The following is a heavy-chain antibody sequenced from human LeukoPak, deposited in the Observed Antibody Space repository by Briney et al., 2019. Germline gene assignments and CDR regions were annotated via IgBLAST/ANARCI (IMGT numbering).Heavy chain of an antibody. V-gene: IGHV3-30*18. CDR3: AKRLGYYDSSEGYFDQ. CDR2: LSYDGSYK. CDR1: GFTFSSFG. Sequence: GGSLRLSCAASGFTFSSFGMHWVRQAPGKGLEWVEVLSYDGSYKNYVDSVKGRFTISRDISKNTLYLQMNSLRAEDTAVYYCAKRLGYYDSSEGYFDQWGQGTLVTVSS. D-gene: IGHD3-22*01. J-gene: IGHJ4*02.